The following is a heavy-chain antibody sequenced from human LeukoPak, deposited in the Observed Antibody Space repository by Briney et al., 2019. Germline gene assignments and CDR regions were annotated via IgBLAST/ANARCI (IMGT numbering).Heavy chain of an antibody. D-gene: IGHD5-24*01. CDR3: ARSATIAVFRYGMDV. CDR1: GDSIRSLY. Sequence: SETLSLTCTVSGDSIRSLYWSWIRQPPGKGLAYIGYVHYSGATNYNPSLQSRVFISMDTPKNQYSLRLNSVTTADTAVYYCARSATIAVFRYGMDVWGQGTTVTVSS. CDR2: VHYSGAT. J-gene: IGHJ6*02. V-gene: IGHV4-59*11.